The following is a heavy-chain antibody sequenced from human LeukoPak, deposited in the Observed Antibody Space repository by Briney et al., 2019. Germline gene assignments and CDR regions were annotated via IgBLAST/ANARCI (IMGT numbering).Heavy chain of an antibody. CDR2: IGTAGDT. CDR3: ARDRRSTYYYYGMDG. V-gene: IGHV3-13*01. J-gene: IGHJ6*02. CDR1: GFTFSSYD. Sequence: GGSLRLSCAASGFTFSSYDMHWVRQATGKGLEWVSPIGTAGDTYYPGSVKGRFTISRENAKNSLYLQMNSLRAGDTAVYYCARDRRSTYYYYGMDGWGQGTTVTVS.